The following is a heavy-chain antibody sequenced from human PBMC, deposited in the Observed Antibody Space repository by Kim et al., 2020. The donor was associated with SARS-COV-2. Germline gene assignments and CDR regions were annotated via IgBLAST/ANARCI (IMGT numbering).Heavy chain of an antibody. CDR3: ARSGARAAVYFDWLLPAPYYYYGMDV. V-gene: IGHV1-18*01. CDR1: GYTFTSYG. J-gene: IGHJ6*02. D-gene: IGHD3-9*01. CDR2: ISAYNGNT. Sequence: ASVKVSCKASGYTFTSYGISWVRQAPGQGLEWMGWISAYNGNTNYAQKLQGRVTMTTDTSTSTAYMELRSLRSDDTAVYYCARSGARAAVYFDWLLPAPYYYYGMDVWGQGTTVTVSS.